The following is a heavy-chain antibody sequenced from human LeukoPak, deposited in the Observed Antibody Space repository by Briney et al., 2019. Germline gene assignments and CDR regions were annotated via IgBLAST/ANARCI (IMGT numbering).Heavy chain of an antibody. V-gene: IGHV3-23*01. D-gene: IGHD3-22*01. CDR3: AKRDSSGSYPYYFDH. Sequence: GGSLRLSCVASGFTFSTHAMSWVRLAPGKGLEWVSAIGGSDGSTYYADSVKGRFTISRDNSKDTLYLQMNSLRAEDTAVYYCAKRDSSGSYPYYFDHWGQGTLVTVSS. J-gene: IGHJ4*02. CDR1: GFTFSTHA. CDR2: IGGSDGST.